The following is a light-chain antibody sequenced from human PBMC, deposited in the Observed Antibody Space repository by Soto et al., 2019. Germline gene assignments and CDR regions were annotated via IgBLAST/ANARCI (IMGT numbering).Light chain of an antibody. CDR1: SSDVGGYNY. CDR2: EVS. V-gene: IGLV2-8*01. J-gene: IGLJ1*01. Sequence: QPVLTQPPSASGSPGQTVTISCTGTSSDVGGYNYVSWYQQHPGKAPKLMIYEVSKRPSGVPDRFSGSKSGNTASLTGSGLQAEDEADYYCSSYAGSNNFVFGTGTKVNGL. CDR3: SSYAGSNNFV.